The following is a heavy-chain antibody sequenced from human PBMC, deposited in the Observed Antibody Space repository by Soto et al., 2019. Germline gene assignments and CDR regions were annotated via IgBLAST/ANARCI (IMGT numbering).Heavy chain of an antibody. Sequence: QVQLVQSGAEVKKPGASVKVSCKASGYTFTSYGISWVRQAPGQGLEWMGWLSAYNGNTNYAQKLQGRVTMTTDTSSSKGYMELRSLRSDDTAVYYCARCAPIPNRSTCCYWWFDPWGQGTLVTVSS. CDR2: LSAYNGNT. CDR3: ARCAPIPNRSTCCYWWFDP. J-gene: IGHJ5*02. D-gene: IGHD2-2*01. CDR1: GYTFTSYG. V-gene: IGHV1-18*01.